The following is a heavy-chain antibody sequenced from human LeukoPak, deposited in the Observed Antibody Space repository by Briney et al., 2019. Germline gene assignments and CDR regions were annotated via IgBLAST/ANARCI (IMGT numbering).Heavy chain of an antibody. V-gene: IGHV4-59*01. CDR2: IHCSGST. D-gene: IGHD6-19*01. J-gene: IGHJ4*02. Sequence: SETLSLTCTVSGGSISSYYWSWIRQPPGKGLEWIGYIHCSGSTNYNPSLKSRVTISVDTSKNQFSLKLSSVTAADTAVYYCARVDSSGWYRVYWGQGTLVTVSS. CDR1: GGSISSYY. CDR3: ARVDSSGWYRVY.